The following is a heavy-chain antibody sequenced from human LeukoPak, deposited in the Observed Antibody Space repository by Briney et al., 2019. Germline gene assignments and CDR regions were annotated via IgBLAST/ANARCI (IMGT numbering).Heavy chain of an antibody. J-gene: IGHJ4*02. CDR3: ARTYRYGSASYVGLDY. D-gene: IGHD3-10*01. V-gene: IGHV3-33*01. CDR2: IWFDGSNK. Sequence: GRSLRLSCAASGVIFSDFGMHWVRQAPGKGLEWVAVIWFDGSNKFYADSVKGRFTISRDNSKSTLYLQMNSLRAEDTAVYYCARTYRYGSASYVGLDYWGQGTLVTVSS. CDR1: GVIFSDFG.